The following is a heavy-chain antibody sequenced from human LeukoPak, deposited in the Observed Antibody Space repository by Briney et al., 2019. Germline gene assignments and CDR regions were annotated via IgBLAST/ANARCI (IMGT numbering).Heavy chain of an antibody. J-gene: IGHJ6*04. CDR2: IYYSGST. CDR1: GGSVNNFY. Sequence: SETLSLTCTVPGGSVNNFYWSWIRRPPGGGLEYIGYIYYSGSTNYNPSLKSRVTISVDTSKNQFSLKLNSVTAADTAVYFCARLTRLTLIRGVTGYHSLDVWGKGTKVTVTS. D-gene: IGHD3-10*01. V-gene: IGHV4-59*02. CDR3: ARLTRLTLIRGVTGYHSLDV.